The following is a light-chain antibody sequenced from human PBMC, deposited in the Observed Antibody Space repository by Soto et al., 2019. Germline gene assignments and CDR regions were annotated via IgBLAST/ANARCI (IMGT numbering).Light chain of an antibody. J-gene: IGKJ4*01. CDR3: QQRSDWPLT. CDR2: DAS. Sequence: EIVLTQSPATLSSSPGERATLSCRASQSISSHLAWYQQKPGQAPRLLMYDASKRDTGIPARFSGSGSGTDFTLTISSLEPEDFAVYYCQQRSDWPLTFGGGTKVEIK. V-gene: IGKV3-11*01. CDR1: QSISSH.